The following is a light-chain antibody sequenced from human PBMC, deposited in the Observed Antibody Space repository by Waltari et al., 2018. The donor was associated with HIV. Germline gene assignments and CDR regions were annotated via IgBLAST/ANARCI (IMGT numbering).Light chain of an antibody. V-gene: IGLV3-1*01. CDR3: QAWDSSVGVV. J-gene: IGLJ2*01. Sequence: SYELTQPPSVSVSPGQTATIACSGDGLGNKYLSWYQQRPGQSPVLVIYKDDKRPSGIPERFSGSNSGYTATLTISGAQAMDEAAYYCQAWDSSVGVVFGGGTNLTVL. CDR2: KDD. CDR1: GLGNKY.